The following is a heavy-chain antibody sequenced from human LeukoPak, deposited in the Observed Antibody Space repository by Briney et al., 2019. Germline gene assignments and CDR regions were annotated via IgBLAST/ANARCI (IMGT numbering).Heavy chain of an antibody. V-gene: IGHV3-7*03. CDR3: AKVDGVVVAARLAYFDY. CDR1: GFTFNAHY. D-gene: IGHD2-15*01. J-gene: IGHJ4*02. CDR2: IKQDGSEK. Sequence: PGGSLRLSCAASGFTFNAHYMTWVRQAPGKGLEWVANIKQDGSEKNYVDSVKGRFTISRDNSKNTLYLQMNSLRAEDTAVYYCAKVDGVVVAARLAYFDYWGQGTLVTVSS.